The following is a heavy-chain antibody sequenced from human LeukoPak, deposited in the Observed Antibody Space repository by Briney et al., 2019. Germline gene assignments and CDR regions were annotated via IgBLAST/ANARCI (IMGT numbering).Heavy chain of an antibody. CDR2: IYYSGST. D-gene: IGHD3-22*01. CDR3: ARGTRRRYYDSSSYHLGAFDI. CDR1: GGSISSYY. Sequence: SETLSLTCTVSGGSISSYYWSWIRQTPGKGLEWIGYIYYSGSTNYNPSLKSRVTISVDTSKNQFSLKLSSVTAADTAVYYCARGTRRRYYDSSSYHLGAFDIWGQGTMVTVSS. V-gene: IGHV4-59*01. J-gene: IGHJ3*02.